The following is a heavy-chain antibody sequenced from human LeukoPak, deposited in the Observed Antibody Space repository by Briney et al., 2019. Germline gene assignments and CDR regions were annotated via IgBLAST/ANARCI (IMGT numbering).Heavy chain of an antibody. CDR1: GFTFSSYE. D-gene: IGHD6-19*01. V-gene: IGHV3-48*03. J-gene: IGHJ5*02. CDR3: ARGGSGWT. Sequence: GSLRPSCAASGFTFSSYEMNWVRQAPGKGLEWVSYITSSGGTIYYADSVKGRFTISRDNAKNSLYLQMNSLRAEDTAVYYCARGGSGWTWGQGTLVTVSS. CDR2: ITSSGGTI.